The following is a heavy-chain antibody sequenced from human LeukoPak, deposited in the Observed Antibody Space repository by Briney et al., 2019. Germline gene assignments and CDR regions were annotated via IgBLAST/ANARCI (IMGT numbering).Heavy chain of an antibody. CDR2: INHSGST. CDR3: ARERGSCGGDCFGRNTGFDP. D-gene: IGHD2-21*02. CDR1: GGSFSGYY. J-gene: IGHJ5*02. Sequence: SETLSLTCAVYGGSFSGYYWSWIRQPPGKGLEWIGEINHSGSTNYNPSLKSRVTISVDTSKNQFSLKLSSVTAADTAVYYCARERGSCGGDCFGRNTGFDPRGQGTLVTISS. V-gene: IGHV4-34*01.